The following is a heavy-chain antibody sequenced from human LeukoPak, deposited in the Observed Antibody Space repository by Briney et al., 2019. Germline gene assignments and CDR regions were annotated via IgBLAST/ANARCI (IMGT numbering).Heavy chain of an antibody. J-gene: IGHJ4*02. CDR2: IIPIFGTA. D-gene: IGHD4-11*01. V-gene: IGHV1-69*13. Sequence: ASAKVSCKASGGTFSSYAISWVRQAPGQGLEWMGGIIPIFGTANYAQKFQGRVTITADESTSTAYMELRILRSEDTAVYYCAFGVKRGTTVTHWGQGTLVTVSS. CDR3: AFGVKRGTTVTH. CDR1: GGTFSSYA.